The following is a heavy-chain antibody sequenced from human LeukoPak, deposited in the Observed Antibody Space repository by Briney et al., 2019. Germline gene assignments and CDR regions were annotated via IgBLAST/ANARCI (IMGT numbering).Heavy chain of an antibody. CDR2: ICGGGTT. J-gene: IGHJ4*02. Sequence: GGSLRLSCAASGFTVSSNCMSWVRQAPGKGLKWVSVICGGGTTYYADSVKGRFTISRDISKDTVYLQMNSLRAEDTAVYYCATGVASGGPPMCWGQGTLVTVSS. V-gene: IGHV3-53*01. D-gene: IGHD6-13*01. CDR3: ATGVASGGPPMC. CDR1: GFTVSSNC.